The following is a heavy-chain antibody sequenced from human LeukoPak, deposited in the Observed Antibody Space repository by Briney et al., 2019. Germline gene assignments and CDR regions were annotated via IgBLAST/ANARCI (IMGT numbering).Heavy chain of an antibody. J-gene: IGHJ1*01. D-gene: IGHD6-13*01. V-gene: IGHV4-59*01. CDR3: ARIAAAGQTFRH. Sequence: PSETLSLTCTVSGGSISSYYWSWIWQPPGKGLEWIGYIYYSGSTNYNPSLKSRVTISVDTSKNQFSLKLSSVTAADTAVYYCARIAAAGQTFRHWGQGTLVTVSS. CDR2: IYYSGST. CDR1: GGSISSYY.